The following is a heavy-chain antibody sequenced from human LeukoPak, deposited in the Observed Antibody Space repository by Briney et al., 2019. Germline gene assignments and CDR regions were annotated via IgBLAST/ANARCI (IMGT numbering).Heavy chain of an antibody. J-gene: IGHJ4*02. D-gene: IGHD5-18*01. Sequence: ASVKVSCKASGYTFTGYYMHWVRQAPGQGLEWMGWINPNSGGTNYAQKFQGRVTMTRDTSIGTAYMELSRLRSDDTAVYYCARVRAGYSYAPYYFDYWGQGTLVAVSS. CDR3: ARVRAGYSYAPYYFDY. CDR1: GYTFTGYY. V-gene: IGHV1-2*02. CDR2: INPNSGGT.